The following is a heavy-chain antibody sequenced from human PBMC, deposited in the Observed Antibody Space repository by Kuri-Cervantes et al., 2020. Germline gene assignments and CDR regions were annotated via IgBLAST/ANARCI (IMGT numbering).Heavy chain of an antibody. Sequence: ASVKVSCKASGYTFTYRYLHWVRQAPGQALEWMGWVSAYNGDTKYVESLQGRVTMTRDTSTNTAYMELRRLRSDDTAVYYCVRDRMELWLAFDYWGQGTLVTVSS. CDR2: VSAYNGDT. V-gene: IGHV1-18*04. D-gene: IGHD5-18*01. J-gene: IGHJ4*02. CDR3: VRDRMELWLAFDY. CDR1: GYTFTYRY.